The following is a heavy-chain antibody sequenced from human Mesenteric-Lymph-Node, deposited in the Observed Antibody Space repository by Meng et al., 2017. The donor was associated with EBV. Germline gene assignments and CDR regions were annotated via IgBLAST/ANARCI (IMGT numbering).Heavy chain of an antibody. CDR3: ARVKPSIWFGELFYYFDY. CDR1: GESFSGFY. V-gene: IGHV4-34*01. Sequence: QVELQQGGAGLLKPSETLDLTGAVNGESFSGFYGSWVRQAPGKGLEWIGEMNNGGTSNYNPSLESRVTISVDPSKNQFSLNLRSVTAADTAVYYCARVKPSIWFGELFYYFDYWGPGILVTVSS. CDR2: MNNGGTS. J-gene: IGHJ4*02. D-gene: IGHD3-10*01.